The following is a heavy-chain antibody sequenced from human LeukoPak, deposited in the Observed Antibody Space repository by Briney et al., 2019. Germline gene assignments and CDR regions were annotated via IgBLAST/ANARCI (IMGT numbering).Heavy chain of an antibody. Sequence: GGSLRLSCAASGFTFRNYAVSWVRQAPGKGLEWVSAISGSGDSTYYADSVKGRFTISRDNSKSTLYLQMNSLRAEDTAIYYCAKAQSYGYSDYWGQGTLVAVSS. CDR1: GFTFRNYA. D-gene: IGHD3-16*01. CDR2: ISGSGDST. J-gene: IGHJ4*02. V-gene: IGHV3-23*01. CDR3: AKAQSYGYSDY.